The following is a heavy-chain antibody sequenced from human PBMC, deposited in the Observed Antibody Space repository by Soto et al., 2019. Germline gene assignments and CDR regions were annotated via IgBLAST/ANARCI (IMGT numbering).Heavy chain of an antibody. CDR1: GFTVSSNY. Sequence: GGSLRLSWGASGFTVSSNYMSWVRQAPGKGLEWVSVIYSGGSTYYADSVKGRFTISRDNSKNTLYLQMNSLRAEDTAVYYSARDRDDYSIYYMDVWGKGTTVTVSS. J-gene: IGHJ6*03. CDR3: ARDRDDYSIYYMDV. D-gene: IGHD4-4*01. CDR2: IYSGGST. V-gene: IGHV3-66*01.